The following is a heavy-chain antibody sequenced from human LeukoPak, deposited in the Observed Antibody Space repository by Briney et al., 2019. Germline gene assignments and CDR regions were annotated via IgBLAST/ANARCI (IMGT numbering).Heavy chain of an antibody. J-gene: IGHJ4*02. CDR2: IYSGGST. V-gene: IGHV3-53*01. Sequence: PGGSLRLSCAASGFTVSSNYMSWVRQAPGKGLEWVSVIYSGGSTYYADSVKGRFTISRDNAKTSLYLQMNSLRAEDTAVYYCARDGPSVGIDFWGQGALVTVSS. CDR1: GFTVSSNY. CDR3: ARDGPSVGIDF. D-gene: IGHD7-27*01.